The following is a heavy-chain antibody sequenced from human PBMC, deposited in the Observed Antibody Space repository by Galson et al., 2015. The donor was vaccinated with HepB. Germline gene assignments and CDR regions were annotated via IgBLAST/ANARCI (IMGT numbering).Heavy chain of an antibody. CDR1: GDSVSSNSAA. V-gene: IGHV6-1*01. CDR2: TYYRSKWYN. Sequence: CAISGDSVSSNSAAWNWIRQSPSRGLEWLGRTYYRSKWYNDYAVSVKSRITINPDTSKNQFSLQLNSVTPEDTAVYYCARDLRSGGYDFWSGYYLFDYWGQGTLVTVSS. J-gene: IGHJ4*02. D-gene: IGHD3-3*01. CDR3: ARDLRSGGYDFWSGYYLFDY.